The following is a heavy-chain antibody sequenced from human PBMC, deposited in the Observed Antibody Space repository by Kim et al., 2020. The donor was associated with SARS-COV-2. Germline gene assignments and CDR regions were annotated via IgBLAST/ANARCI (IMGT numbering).Heavy chain of an antibody. Sequence: GGSLRLSCAASGFFFSVYSLNWVRQAPGKGLEWISSISTTSSYIHYADSVKGRFTVSRDNARNSMYLQMNSLRPEDTAVYYCARVPVFSTTTWEFYYRMDVWGSGTTVTVSS. V-gene: IGHV3-21*01. D-gene: IGHD1-1*01. CDR3: ARVPVFSTTTWEFYYRMDV. CDR1: GFFFSVYS. J-gene: IGHJ6*04. CDR2: ISTTSSYI.